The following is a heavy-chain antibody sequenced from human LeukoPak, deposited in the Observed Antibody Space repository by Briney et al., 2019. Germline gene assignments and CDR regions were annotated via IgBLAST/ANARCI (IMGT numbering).Heavy chain of an antibody. D-gene: IGHD6-19*01. J-gene: IGHJ4*02. V-gene: IGHV3-33*01. Sequence: PGRSLRLSCTASGFTFSNYAMHWVRQAPGKGLEGVAVIWYDGSNKYYADSVKGRFTISRDNSKNTVFLLMNSLRAEDTAVYCCARGAGTGWYDFDYWGQGSVVTVPS. CDR3: ARGAGTGWYDFDY. CDR2: IWYDGSNK. CDR1: GFTFSNYA.